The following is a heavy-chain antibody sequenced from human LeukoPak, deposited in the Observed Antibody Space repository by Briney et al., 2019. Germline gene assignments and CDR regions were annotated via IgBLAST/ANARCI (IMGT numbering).Heavy chain of an antibody. CDR2: IYHSGST. V-gene: IGHV4-59*13. CDR1: GVSITTYY. CDR3: AREANYYGSGSYFEGTFDY. D-gene: IGHD3-10*01. J-gene: IGHJ4*02. Sequence: SETLSLTCTVSGVSITTYYWSWIRQSPGKGLEWIGYIYHSGSTNYNPSLKSRVTISVDTSKNEFSLKLTSVTAADTAVYYCAREANYYGSGSYFEGTFDYWGQGSLVTVSS.